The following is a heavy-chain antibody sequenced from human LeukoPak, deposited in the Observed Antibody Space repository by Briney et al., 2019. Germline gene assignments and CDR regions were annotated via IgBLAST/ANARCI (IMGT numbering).Heavy chain of an antibody. D-gene: IGHD6-13*01. Sequence: SETLSLTCAVYGGSFSGYYWSWIRQPPGKGLEWIGEINHSGSTNHNPSLKSRVTISVDTSKNQFSLKLSSVHAADTAVYYCARGGGKTIAAAASYPSWGQGTLVTVSS. J-gene: IGHJ5*02. CDR3: ARGGGKTIAAAASYPS. CDR1: GGSFSGYY. V-gene: IGHV4-34*01. CDR2: INHSGST.